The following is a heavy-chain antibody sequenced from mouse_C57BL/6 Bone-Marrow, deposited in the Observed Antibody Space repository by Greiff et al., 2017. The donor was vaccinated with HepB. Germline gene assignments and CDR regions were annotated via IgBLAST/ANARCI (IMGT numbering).Heavy chain of an antibody. CDR1: GYTFTSYW. Sequence: VQLKQPGAELVMPGASVKLSCKASGYTFTSYWMHWVKQRPGQGLEWIGEIDPSDSYTNYNQKFKGKSTLTVDKSSSTAYMQLSSLTSEDSAVYYCARSLLRYARDYWGQGTSVTVSS. CDR2: IDPSDSYT. V-gene: IGHV1-69*01. D-gene: IGHD1-1*01. CDR3: ARSLLRYARDY. J-gene: IGHJ4*01.